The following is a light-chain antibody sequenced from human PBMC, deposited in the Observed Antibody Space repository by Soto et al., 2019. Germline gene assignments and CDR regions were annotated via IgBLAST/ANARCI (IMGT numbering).Light chain of an antibody. CDR1: QSVTDK. J-gene: IGKJ1*01. CDR2: GAS. V-gene: IGKV3-15*01. Sequence: EIMMTQSPATLSVSPGERASLSCRASQSVTDKLAWYQQKPGQAPRLLIYGASTRATGIPARFSGSGSGTEFTLTISSLQSEDFAVYYCLQYYNWPPWTFGQGTKVDIK. CDR3: LQYYNWPPWT.